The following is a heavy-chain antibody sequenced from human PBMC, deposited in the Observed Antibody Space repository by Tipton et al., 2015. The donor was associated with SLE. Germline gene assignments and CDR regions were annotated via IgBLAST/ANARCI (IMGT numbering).Heavy chain of an antibody. Sequence: GLVKPSETLSLTCTVSGGSISSHYWSWIRQPPGKGLEWIGYIYYSGSTTYNPSLKSRVTISVDTSKNQFSLKLSSVTAADTAVYYCARDPSLGYCSGGSCYSYNWFDPWGQGTLVTVSS. CDR3: ARDPSLGYCSGGSCYSYNWFDP. V-gene: IGHV4-59*11. J-gene: IGHJ5*02. D-gene: IGHD2-15*01. CDR2: IYYSGST. CDR1: GGSISSHY.